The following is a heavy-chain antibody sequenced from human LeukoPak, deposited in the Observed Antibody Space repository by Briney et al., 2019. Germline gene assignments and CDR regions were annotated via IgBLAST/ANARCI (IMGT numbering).Heavy chain of an antibody. CDR3: ARGAQLTDY. J-gene: IGHJ4*02. D-gene: IGHD6-13*01. CDR2: IGPDGGTT. V-gene: IGHV3-64*01. CDR1: GFTFHTYG. Sequence: GGSLRLSCAASGFTFHTYGMHWVRQAPGKGLEYVSGIGPDGGTTYYAKSVKGRFTISRDNSKSMVYLQMDSLTADDMAVYYCARGAQLTDYWGQGTLVTASS.